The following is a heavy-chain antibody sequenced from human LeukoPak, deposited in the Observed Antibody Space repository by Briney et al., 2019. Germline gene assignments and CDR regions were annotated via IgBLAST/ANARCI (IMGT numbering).Heavy chain of an antibody. D-gene: IGHD4-17*01. CDR2: TSYDGSNK. J-gene: IGHJ3*02. Sequence: PGGSLRLSCAASGFTFSSYAMHWVRQAPGKGLEWVAVTSYDGSNKYYADSVKGRFTISRDNSKNTLYLQMNSLRAEDTAVYYCARGYGYDAFDIWGQGTMVTVSS. CDR1: GFTFSSYA. V-gene: IGHV3-30*04. CDR3: ARGYGYDAFDI.